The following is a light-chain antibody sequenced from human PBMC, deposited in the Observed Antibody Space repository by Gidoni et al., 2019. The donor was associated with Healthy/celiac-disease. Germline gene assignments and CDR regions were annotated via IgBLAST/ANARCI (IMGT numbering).Light chain of an antibody. V-gene: IGKV1-6*01. Sequence: AIQMTQSPSSLSASVGDRVTITCRASQVIRNDLGWSQQKPGKAPTLLIYAASSLQSGVPSRFSGSGSGTDFTLTISSLQPEDFATYYCLQDYNYPYTFGQGTKLEIK. CDR2: AAS. CDR3: LQDYNYPYT. CDR1: QVIRND. J-gene: IGKJ2*01.